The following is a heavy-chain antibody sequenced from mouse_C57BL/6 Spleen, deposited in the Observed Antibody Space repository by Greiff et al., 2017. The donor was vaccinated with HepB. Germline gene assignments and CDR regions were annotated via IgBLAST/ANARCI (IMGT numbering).Heavy chain of an antibody. Sequence: QVQLKESGAELARPGASVKLSCKASGYTFTSYGISWVKQRTGQGLEWIGEIYPRSGNTYYNEKFKGKATLTADKSSSTAYMELRSLTSEDSAVYFYARVSSGYAMDYWGQGTSVTVSS. CDR1: GYTFTSYG. J-gene: IGHJ4*01. D-gene: IGHD3-2*02. CDR2: IYPRSGNT. V-gene: IGHV1-81*01. CDR3: ARVSSGYAMDY.